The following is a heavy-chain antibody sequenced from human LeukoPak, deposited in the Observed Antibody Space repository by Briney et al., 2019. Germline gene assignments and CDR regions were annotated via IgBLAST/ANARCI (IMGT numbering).Heavy chain of an antibody. CDR1: GFTFSSYS. D-gene: IGHD6-19*01. J-gene: IGHJ4*02. CDR3: ARESRLSYSSGWYFDY. V-gene: IGHV3-21*01. CDR2: ISSSSSYI. Sequence: GGSLRLPCAASGFTFSSYSMNWVRQAPGKGLEWVSSISSSSSYIYYADSVKGRFTISRDNAKNSLYLQMNSLRAEDTAVYYCARESRLSYSSGWYFDYWGQGTLVTVSS.